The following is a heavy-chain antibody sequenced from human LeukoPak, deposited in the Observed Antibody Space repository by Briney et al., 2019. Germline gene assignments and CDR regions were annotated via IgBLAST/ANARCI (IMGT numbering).Heavy chain of an antibody. CDR3: AKDRPNGLDV. Sequence: PGGSLRLSCAASGFIFSYYAVHWVRQAPGKGLEWVSAIDGNGGSKYFADSVKGRFIISRDNSKKTFYLQMNSLRAEDTAVYYCAKDRPNGLDVWGQGTTVTVSS. V-gene: IGHV3-23*01. CDR2: IDGNGGSK. J-gene: IGHJ6*02. CDR1: GFIFSYYA.